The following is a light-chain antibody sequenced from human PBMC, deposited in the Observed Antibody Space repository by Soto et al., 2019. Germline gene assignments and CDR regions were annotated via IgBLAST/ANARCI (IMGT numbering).Light chain of an antibody. CDR2: DNN. V-gene: IGLV1-51*01. Sequence: QSVLTQPPSVSAAPGQKVTISCSGSSSNIGNNYVFWYQQLPGTAPKLLIYDNNKRPSGIPDRISGSKSGTSATLGLTGLQTGDEADYYCGTWDSSLSAGVFGTGTKVTVL. CDR3: GTWDSSLSAGV. CDR1: SSNIGNNY. J-gene: IGLJ1*01.